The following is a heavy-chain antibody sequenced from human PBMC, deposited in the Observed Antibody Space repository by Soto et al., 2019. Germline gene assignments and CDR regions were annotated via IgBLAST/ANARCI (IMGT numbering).Heavy chain of an antibody. V-gene: IGHV2-26*01. CDR2: IFSNDEK. J-gene: IGHJ5*02. D-gene: IGHD3-3*01. Sequence: QVTLKESGPVLVNTTETLTLTCTVSGFSLSNARMCVSWIRQPPGKALEWLAHIFSNDEKSYSTSLNSRLPSCVDTAKSQVVLTMVSMDHADTYTYYFARSSGSDYWRGYLDLTRFAPRRHGHLVNASS. CDR3: ARSSGSDYWRGYLDLTRFAP. CDR1: GFSLSNARMC.